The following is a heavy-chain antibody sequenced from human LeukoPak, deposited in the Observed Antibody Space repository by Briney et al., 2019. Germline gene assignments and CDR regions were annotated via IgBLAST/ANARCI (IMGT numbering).Heavy chain of an antibody. D-gene: IGHD3-10*01. CDR2: IIPIFGTA. V-gene: IGHV1-69*13. CDR3: ARGGYGSGSSIRLYYYGMDV. J-gene: IGHJ6*02. Sequence: PMASVKVSCKASGGTFSSYAISWVRQAPGQGLEWMGGIIPIFGTANYAQKFQGRVTITADESTSTAYMELSSLRSEDTAVYYCARGGYGSGSSIRLYYYGMDVWGQGTTVTVSS. CDR1: GGTFSSYA.